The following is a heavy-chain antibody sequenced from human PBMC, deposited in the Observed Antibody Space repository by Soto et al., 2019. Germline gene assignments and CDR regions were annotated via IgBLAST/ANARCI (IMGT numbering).Heavy chain of an antibody. Sequence: QPGGSLRLSCAASGFTFSSYEMNWVRQAPGKGLEWVSYISSSGSTIYYADSVKGRFTISRDNAKNSLYLQMNSLRAEDTAVYYCARVITLSESYYVEYWGQGTLVTVSS. V-gene: IGHV3-48*03. J-gene: IGHJ4*02. CDR2: ISSSGSTI. CDR1: GFTFSSYE. D-gene: IGHD1-26*01. CDR3: ARVITLSESYYVEY.